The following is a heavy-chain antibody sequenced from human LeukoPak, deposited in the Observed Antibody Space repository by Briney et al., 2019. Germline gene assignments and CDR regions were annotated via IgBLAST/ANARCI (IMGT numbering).Heavy chain of an antibody. J-gene: IGHJ4*02. CDR3: ARHLRTSTYRDLDY. Sequence: GESLQISSQASGYSFSYNGIGWVRPSPGKGMQWMGMINPHESTTKYSPSFQGQVTISIDKSINTAYLEWSSLTASDTAIYYCARHLRTSTYRDLDYWGQGTLVTVSS. CDR2: INPHESTT. V-gene: IGHV5-51*01. CDR1: GYSFSYNG. D-gene: IGHD1-14*01.